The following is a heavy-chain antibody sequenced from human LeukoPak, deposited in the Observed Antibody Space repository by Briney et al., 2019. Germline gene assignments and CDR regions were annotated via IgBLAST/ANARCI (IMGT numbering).Heavy chain of an antibody. D-gene: IGHD1-1*01. CDR3: ARAQLEGPVGVLYYGMDV. Sequence: GGSLRLSCAASGFTFSSYAMHWVRQAPGKGLEWMAVISYDGSNKYYADSVKGRFTISRDNSKNTLYLQMNSLRAEDTAVYYCARAQLEGPVGVLYYGMDVWGKGTTVTVSS. CDR2: ISYDGSNK. CDR1: GFTFSSYA. J-gene: IGHJ6*04. V-gene: IGHV3-30*04.